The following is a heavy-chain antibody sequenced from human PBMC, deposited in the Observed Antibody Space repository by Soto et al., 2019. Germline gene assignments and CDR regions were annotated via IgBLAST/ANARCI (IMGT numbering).Heavy chain of an antibody. J-gene: IGHJ4*01. V-gene: IGHV4-30-2*06. CDR3: ARGRASYLYHFDY. CDR2: IFHSGST. CDR1: GGSITTYGYS. D-gene: IGHD6-6*01. Sequence: SETLSLTCAVSGGSITTYGYSWSWIRHSPGKGLEWFGYIFHSGSTYYNPSLERRVTLSIDTSKNQFSLNVTSVTATDTAVYYCARGRASYLYHFDYWGRGALVTVSS.